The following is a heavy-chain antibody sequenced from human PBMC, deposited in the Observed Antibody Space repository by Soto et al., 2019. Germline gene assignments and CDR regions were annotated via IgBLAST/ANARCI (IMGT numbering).Heavy chain of an antibody. CDR3: ARDGRIRRPDWYFDL. CDR2: ISSSGSTI. Sequence: EVQLVESGGGLVQPGGSLRLSCAASGFTFSSYEMNWVRQAPGKGLEWVSYISSSGSTIYYADSVKGRFTISRDNAKNSLYLQMNSLRAEDTAVYYCARDGRIRRPDWYFDLWGRGTLVTVSS. V-gene: IGHV3-48*03. D-gene: IGHD2-15*01. CDR1: GFTFSSYE. J-gene: IGHJ2*01.